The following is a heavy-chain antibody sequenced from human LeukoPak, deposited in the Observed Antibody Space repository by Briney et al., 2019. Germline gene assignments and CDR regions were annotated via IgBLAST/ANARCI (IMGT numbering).Heavy chain of an antibody. J-gene: IGHJ5*02. CDR2: IKSKTDGGIT. D-gene: IGHD2-15*01. CDR1: GFTFSNAW. V-gene: IGHV3-15*01. CDR3: TTEDIVVVVGAYDP. Sequence: GGSLRLSCAASGFTFSNAWMSWVRQAPGKGLEWVGRIKSKTDGGITDYAAPVKGRFTISRDDSKNTLYLQMNSLKIEDTAVYYCTTEDIVVVVGAYDPWGQGTLVTVSS.